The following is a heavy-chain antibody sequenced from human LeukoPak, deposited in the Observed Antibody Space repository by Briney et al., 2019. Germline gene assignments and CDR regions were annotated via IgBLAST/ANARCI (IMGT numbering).Heavy chain of an antibody. V-gene: IGHV1-2*02. Sequence: ASVKVSCKASGYTFTDYYMHWVRQAPGQGLEWMGWISPNSSDTNYAQKFQGRVTMTRDTSITTAYMELSRLRSDDTAVYYCARDGGLDYWGQGTPVTVSS. D-gene: IGHD2-15*01. CDR2: ISPNSSDT. J-gene: IGHJ4*02. CDR1: GYTFTDYY. CDR3: ARDGGLDY.